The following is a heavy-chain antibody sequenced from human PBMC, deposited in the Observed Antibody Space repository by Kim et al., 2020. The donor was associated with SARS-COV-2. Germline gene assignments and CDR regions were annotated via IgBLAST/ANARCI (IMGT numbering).Heavy chain of an antibody. J-gene: IGHJ4*02. CDR1: GGSISSYY. D-gene: IGHD1-26*01. CDR3: ARASSYYVIDY. CDR2: IFNSGRT. V-gene: IGHV4-59*13. Sequence: SETLSLTCTVSGGSISSYYWSWVRQPPGKGLEWIGYIFNSGRTHYNPSLKSRVTISVDTSKNPFSLKLSSVTAADTAMYYCARASSYYVIDYWGQGTLVTVSS.